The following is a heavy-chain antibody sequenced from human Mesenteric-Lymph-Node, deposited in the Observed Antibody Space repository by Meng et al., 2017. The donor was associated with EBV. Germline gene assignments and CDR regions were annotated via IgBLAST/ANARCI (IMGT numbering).Heavy chain of an antibody. Sequence: VQLVQCGAEGKRPGASVKFYCKESGYTLTGHQMHWVRQAPGQGPEWMGIINPSGGATRDAQKFQDRITMTRDTSTNTVYMELSSLRYEDTAVYYCARDEASEGQLEHWGQGTLVTVSS. J-gene: IGHJ4*02. CDR3: ARDEASEGQLEH. CDR2: INPSGGAT. CDR1: GYTLTGHQ. D-gene: IGHD1-1*01. V-gene: IGHV1-46*01.